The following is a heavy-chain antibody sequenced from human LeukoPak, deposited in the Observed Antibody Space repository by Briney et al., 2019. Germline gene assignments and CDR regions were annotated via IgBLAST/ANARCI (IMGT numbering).Heavy chain of an antibody. D-gene: IGHD5-18*01. J-gene: IGHJ4*02. CDR2: ISAYNGNT. CDR1: GYTFTSYG. CDR3: ARGAVDTAMVTLFDY. V-gene: IGHV1-18*01. Sequence: GASVKVSCKASGYTFTSYGISWVRQAPGQGLEWMGWISAYNGNTNYAQKLQGRVTMTTDTSTSTAYMELRSLRSDDTAVYYRARGAVDTAMVTLFDYWGQGTLVTVSS.